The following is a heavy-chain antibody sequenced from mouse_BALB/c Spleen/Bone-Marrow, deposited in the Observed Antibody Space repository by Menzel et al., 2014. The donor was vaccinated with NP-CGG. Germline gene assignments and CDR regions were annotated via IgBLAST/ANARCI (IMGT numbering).Heavy chain of an antibody. CDR3: TRWVYYGSSYFDY. V-gene: IGHV14-1*02. D-gene: IGHD1-1*01. J-gene: IGHJ2*01. CDR1: GFNIKDYY. CDR2: IDPENGNT. Sequence: VHVQQSGAEFVRPGALVKLSCNASGFNIKDYYMHWVKQRPEQGLEWIGWIDPENGNTIYDPKFPGRASITADTSSNTAYLQLSSLTSEDTAVYYCTRWVYYGSSYFDYWGQGTTLTVSS.